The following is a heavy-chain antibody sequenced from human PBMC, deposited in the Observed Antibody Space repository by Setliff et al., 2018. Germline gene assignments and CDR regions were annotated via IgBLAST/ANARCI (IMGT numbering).Heavy chain of an antibody. CDR1: GFSFSNYW. J-gene: IGHJ4*02. V-gene: IGHV3-74*01. Sequence: PGGSLRLSCAASGFSFSNYWMHWVRQAPGKGLVWVSRINSDGSSTNYADSVKGQFTVSRDNAKNTLYLQTNSLRAEDTAVYYCARDGHNVYYFDYWGLGTLGTVSS. CDR3: ARDGHNVYYFDY. CDR2: INSDGSST. D-gene: IGHD1-1*01.